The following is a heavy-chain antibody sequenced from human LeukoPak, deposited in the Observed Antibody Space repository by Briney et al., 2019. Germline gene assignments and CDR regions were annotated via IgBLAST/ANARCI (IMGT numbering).Heavy chain of an antibody. Sequence: GGSLRLSCAASGFTVSSNYMRWVRQAPGKGLEWVSVIYSGGSTDYADSVKGRFTISRDNSKNTLYLQMNSLRAEDTAVYYCASCSGGSCYFPCLTSWGQGTLVTVSS. CDR2: IYSGGST. J-gene: IGHJ5*02. CDR1: GFTVSSNY. V-gene: IGHV3-66*01. CDR3: ASCSGGSCYFPCLTS. D-gene: IGHD2-15*01.